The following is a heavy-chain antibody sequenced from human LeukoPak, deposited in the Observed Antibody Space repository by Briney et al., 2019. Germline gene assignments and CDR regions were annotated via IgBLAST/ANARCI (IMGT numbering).Heavy chain of an antibody. CDR1: GGTFSSYT. CDR3: ARTYSSGSANYYYYYGMDV. Sequence: SVKVSCKASGGTFSSYTISWVRQAPGQGLEWMGRIIPILGIANYAQKFQGRVTITADKSTSTAYMELSSLRSEDTAVYYCARTYSSGSANYYYYYGMDVWGQGTTATVSS. CDR2: IIPILGIA. J-gene: IGHJ6*02. D-gene: IGHD6-19*01. V-gene: IGHV1-69*02.